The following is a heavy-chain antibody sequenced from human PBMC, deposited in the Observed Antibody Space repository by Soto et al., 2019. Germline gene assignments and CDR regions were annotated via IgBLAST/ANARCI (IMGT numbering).Heavy chain of an antibody. CDR1: GFTFSNAW. V-gene: IGHV3-15*01. D-gene: IGHD1-26*01. Sequence: NRGGALRLSCAASGFTFSNAWMSWVRQAPGKGLEWVGRIKSKTDGGTTDYAAPVKGRFTISRDDSKNTLYLQMNSLKTEDTGVYYCTTVVGAPSQPFDYWGQGTLVTVSS. CDR2: IKSKTDGGTT. CDR3: TTVVGAPSQPFDY. J-gene: IGHJ4*02.